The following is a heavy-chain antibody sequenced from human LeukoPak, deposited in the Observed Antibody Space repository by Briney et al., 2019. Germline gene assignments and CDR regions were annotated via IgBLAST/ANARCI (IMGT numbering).Heavy chain of an antibody. V-gene: IGHV1-69*01. J-gene: IGHJ3*02. D-gene: IGHD3-22*01. CDR2: IIPIFGTA. CDR3: ARGEDYDSSGYLLQHPSDI. CDR1: GGTFSSYA. Sequence: SVKVSCKASGGTFSSYAISWVRQAPGQGLEWMGGIIPIFGTANYAQKFQGRVTITADESTSTAYMELSSLRSEDTAVYYCARGEDYDSSGYLLQHPSDIWGQGTMVTVSS.